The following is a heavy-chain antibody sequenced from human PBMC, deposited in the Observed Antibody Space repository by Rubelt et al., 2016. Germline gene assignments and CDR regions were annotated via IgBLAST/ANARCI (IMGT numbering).Heavy chain of an antibody. CDR3: AGGITIFGVASGYFDY. CDR2: IYYSGST. D-gene: IGHD3-3*01. Sequence: QLQPQESGPGLVKPSETLSLTCTVSGGSISSSSYYWGWIRQPPGKGLEWIGSIYYSGSTYYNPSLKSRVTISVDTSKNQLSRKLSAVTAADTAVYYCAGGITIFGVASGYFDYWGQGTLVTVSS. V-gene: IGHV4-39*01. J-gene: IGHJ4*02. CDR1: GGSISSSSYY.